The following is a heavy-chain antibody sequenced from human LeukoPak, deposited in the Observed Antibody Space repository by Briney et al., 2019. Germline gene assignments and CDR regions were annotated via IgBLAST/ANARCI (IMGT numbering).Heavy chain of an antibody. CDR1: GFTFSSYS. J-gene: IGHJ3*02. CDR3: ARALFGGYFRQAFDI. V-gene: IGHV3-21*01. D-gene: IGHD5-12*01. Sequence: GGSLRLSCAAPGFTFSSYSMNWVRQAPGKGLEWVSSISSSSSYIYYADSVKGRFTISRDNAKNSLYLQMNSLRAEDTAVYYCARALFGGYFRQAFDIWGQGTMVTVSS. CDR2: ISSSSSYI.